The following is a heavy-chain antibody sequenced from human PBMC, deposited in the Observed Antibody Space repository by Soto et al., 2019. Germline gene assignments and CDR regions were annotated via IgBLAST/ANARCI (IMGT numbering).Heavy chain of an antibody. V-gene: IGHV4-59*01. CDR2: IYYSGST. CDR3: ARDRGYSYVTDAFDI. CDR1: GGSISSYY. J-gene: IGHJ3*02. Sequence: PSETLSLTCTVSGGSISSYYWSWIRQPPGKGLEWIGYIYYSGSTNYNPSLKGRVTISVDTSKNQFSLKLSSVTAADTAVYYCARDRGYSYVTDAFDIWGQGTMVTVSS. D-gene: IGHD5-18*01.